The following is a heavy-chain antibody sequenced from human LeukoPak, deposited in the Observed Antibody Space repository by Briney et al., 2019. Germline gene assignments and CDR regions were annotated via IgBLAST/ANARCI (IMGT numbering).Heavy chain of an antibody. CDR3: AREGGGFDY. Sequence: SETLSLTCTVSGGSISSGSYSWSWIRQPAGKGLDWIGRIFSSGNTKYNPSLKSRVIMSVDTSRNQFSLKVTSVTAADTAVYYCAREGGGFDYWGQGTLVTVSS. J-gene: IGHJ4*02. CDR1: GGSISSGSYS. D-gene: IGHD3-16*01. V-gene: IGHV4-61*02. CDR2: IFSSGNT.